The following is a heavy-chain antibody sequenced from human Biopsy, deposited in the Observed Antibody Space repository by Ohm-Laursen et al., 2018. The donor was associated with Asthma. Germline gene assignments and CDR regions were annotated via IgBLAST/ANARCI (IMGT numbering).Heavy chain of an antibody. Sequence: SLRLSCSASGFIFSRYAIHWVRQAPGKGLEWVAVISHDGQTQHYAESVKGRFALSRDNSQNTLYLQMISLRTDDTAVYYCAKRRGYSDFNDFDYWGHGTLVTVSS. CDR2: ISHDGQTQ. V-gene: IGHV3-30*18. CDR1: GFIFSRYA. D-gene: IGHD4-11*01. CDR3: AKRRGYSDFNDFDY. J-gene: IGHJ4*01.